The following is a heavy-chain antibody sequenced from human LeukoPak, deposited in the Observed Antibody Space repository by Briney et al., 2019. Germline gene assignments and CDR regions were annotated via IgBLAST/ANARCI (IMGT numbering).Heavy chain of an antibody. CDR1: GGTFSSYA. V-gene: IGHV1-18*01. D-gene: IGHD6-13*01. J-gene: IGHJ6*02. CDR3: ARDSRAGGSSSWSLSYYYYGMDV. Sequence: ASVKVSCKASGGTFSSYAISWVRQAPGQGLEWMGWISAYNGNTNYAQKLQGRVTMTTDTSTSTAYMELRSLRSDDTAVHYCARDSRAGGSSSWSLSYYYYGMDVWGQGTTVTVSS. CDR2: ISAYNGNT.